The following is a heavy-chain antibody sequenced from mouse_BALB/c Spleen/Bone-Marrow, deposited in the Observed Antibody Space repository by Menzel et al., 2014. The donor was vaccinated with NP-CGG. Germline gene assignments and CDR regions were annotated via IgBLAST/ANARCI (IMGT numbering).Heavy chain of an antibody. CDR3: ARMDRSSYAMDY. V-gene: IGHV2-2*02. D-gene: IGHD2-14*01. CDR2: IWSGGST. CDR1: GFSFXSYG. Sequence: QVQLKESGPGLVQPSQSLSITCTVSGFSFXSYGVHWVRQSPGKGLEWLGVIWSGGSTDYNAAFKSRLSISKDNSKSQVFFKMNSLQPNDTAIYYCARMDRSSYAMDYWGQGTSVTVSS. J-gene: IGHJ4*01.